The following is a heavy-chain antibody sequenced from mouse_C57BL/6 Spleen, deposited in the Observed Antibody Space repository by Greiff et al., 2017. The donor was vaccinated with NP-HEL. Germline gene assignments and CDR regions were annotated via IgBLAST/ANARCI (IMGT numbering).Heavy chain of an antibody. V-gene: IGHV1-61*01. Sequence: QVHVKQPGAELVRPGSSVKLSCKASGYTFTSYWMDWVKQRPGQGLEWIGNIYPSDSETHYNQKFKDKATLTVDKSSSTAYMQLSSLTSEDSAVYYCARSRYFDYWGQGTTLTVSS. CDR3: ARSRYFDY. CDR1: GYTFTSYW. CDR2: IYPSDSET. J-gene: IGHJ2*01.